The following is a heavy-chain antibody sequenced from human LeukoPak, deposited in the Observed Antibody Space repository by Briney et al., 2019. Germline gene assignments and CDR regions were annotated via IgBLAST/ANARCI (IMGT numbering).Heavy chain of an antibody. CDR1: GYTFTTLD. Sequence: ASVKVSCKASGYTFTTLDINWVRQATGQGLEWMGWMNPNSGNTGYAQKFQGRVTITRDTSTSTAYMVLRSLRSEDTAVYYCAIRSDGAYCGGDCFYLDYWGQGTLVTVSS. J-gene: IGHJ4*02. CDR2: MNPNSGNT. D-gene: IGHD2-21*02. CDR3: AIRSDGAYCGGDCFYLDY. V-gene: IGHV1-8*03.